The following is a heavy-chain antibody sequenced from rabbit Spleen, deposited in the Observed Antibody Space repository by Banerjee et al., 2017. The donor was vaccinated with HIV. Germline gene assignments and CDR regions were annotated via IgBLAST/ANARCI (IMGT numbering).Heavy chain of an antibody. J-gene: IGHJ6*01. D-gene: IGHD2-1*01. CDR3: ARGGDDNIVTFRFLTL. CDR2: IDPVFGIT. CDR1: GFSFSTSYY. V-gene: IGHV1S40*01. Sequence: QSLEESGGDMVKPGASLTLTCTASGFSFSTSYYICWVRQAPGKGLEWIGYIDPVFGITYYANWVNGRFSISRENAQNTVFLQMTSLTAADTATYFCARGGDDNIVTFRFLTLWGPGTLVTVS.